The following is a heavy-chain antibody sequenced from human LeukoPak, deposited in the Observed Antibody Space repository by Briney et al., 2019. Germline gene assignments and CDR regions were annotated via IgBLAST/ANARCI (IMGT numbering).Heavy chain of an antibody. CDR1: GFTVSSNY. J-gene: IGHJ3*02. CDR3: ARDLTMIVKGGAFDI. D-gene: IGHD3-22*01. V-gene: IGHV3-53*01. CDR2: IYSGGST. Sequence: GRSLRLSCAASGFTVSSNYMSWVRQAPGKGLEWVSVIYSGGSTYYADSVKGRFTISRDNSKNTLYLQMNSLRAEDTAVYYCARDLTMIVKGGAFDIWGQGTMVTVSS.